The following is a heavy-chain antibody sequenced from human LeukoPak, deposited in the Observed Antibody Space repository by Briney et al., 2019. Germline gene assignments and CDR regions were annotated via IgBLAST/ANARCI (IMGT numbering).Heavy chain of an antibody. CDR3: ARGSYGSGSK. V-gene: IGHV1-8*02. CDR1: GYTFTGYY. Sequence: ASVKVSCKPSGYTFTGYYLHWVRQAPGQGLEWMGWMNPNSGNTGYAQKFQGRVTMTRNTSISTAYMELSSLRSEDTAVYYCARGSYGSGSKWGQGTLVTVSS. D-gene: IGHD3-10*01. J-gene: IGHJ4*02. CDR2: MNPNSGNT.